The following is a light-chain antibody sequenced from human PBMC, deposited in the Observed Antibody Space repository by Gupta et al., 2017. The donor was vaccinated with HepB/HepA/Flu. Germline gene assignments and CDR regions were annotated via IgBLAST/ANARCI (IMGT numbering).Light chain of an antibody. CDR3: QQYDGLPLT. V-gene: IGKV4-1*01. CDR2: GVS. J-gene: IGKJ4*01. CDR1: QCVLYSSNNKSY. Sequence: IVMTQSPVSLGVPMGERTTINCNPSQCVLYSSNNKSYLAWYQQKPGQPPRLLISGVSTRESGVPDRFSGGGSGTDFTLTISSLEAEDVAVYYCQQYDGLPLTFGGGTKVEI.